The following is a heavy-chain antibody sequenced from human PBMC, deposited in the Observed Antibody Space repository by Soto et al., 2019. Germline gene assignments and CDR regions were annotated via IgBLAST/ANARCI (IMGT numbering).Heavy chain of an antibody. J-gene: IGHJ4*02. CDR1: GFSFDDYV. V-gene: IGHV3-9*01. D-gene: IGHD6-13*01. Sequence: EVQLVESGGGLVQPGRSLRLSCAASGFSFDDYVMHWVRQAPGKGLEWVLGISWNSGSIGYADSVKGRFTISRDNAKNSLYVQMSSLRAEDTSLYFCAQGVSGLHAASGDYLGQGTLVTVSS. CDR3: AQGVSGLHAASGDY. CDR2: ISWNSGSI.